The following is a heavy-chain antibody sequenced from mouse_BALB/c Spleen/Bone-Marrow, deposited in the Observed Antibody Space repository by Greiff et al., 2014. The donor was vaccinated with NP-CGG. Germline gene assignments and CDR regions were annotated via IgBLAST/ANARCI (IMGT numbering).Heavy chain of an antibody. Sequence: VQLKQSGAELVRPGSSVKISCKASDYAFSSYWMNWVKQRPGQGLEWIGQIYPGDGDTNYNGKFKGKATLTADKSSSTAHMQLSSLTSEDSAVYFCARVRNWADYWGQGTTLTVSS. D-gene: IGHD4-1*01. CDR3: ARVRNWADY. CDR2: IYPGDGDT. CDR1: DYAFSSYW. J-gene: IGHJ2*01. V-gene: IGHV1-80*01.